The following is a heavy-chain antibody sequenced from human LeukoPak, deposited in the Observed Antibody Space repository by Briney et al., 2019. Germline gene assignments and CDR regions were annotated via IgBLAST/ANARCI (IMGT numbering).Heavy chain of an antibody. J-gene: IGHJ4*02. Sequence: PGGSLRLSCAASGFTFSSYVMSWVRQAPGKGLEWVSAITDSGGNAYYAAPVKGRFTISRDNSKNTLYLQMNSLRAEDTAVYYCARAGHCTNGICYTADFDYWGQGTLVTVSS. D-gene: IGHD2-8*01. CDR2: ITDSGGNA. V-gene: IGHV3-23*01. CDR3: ARAGHCTNGICYTADFDY. CDR1: GFTFSSYV.